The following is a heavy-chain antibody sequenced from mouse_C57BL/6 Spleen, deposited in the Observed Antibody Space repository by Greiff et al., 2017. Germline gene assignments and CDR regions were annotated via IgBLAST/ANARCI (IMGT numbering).Heavy chain of an antibody. CDR3: ARKTAQATPAWFAY. V-gene: IGHV1-69*01. CDR1: GYTFTSYW. J-gene: IGHJ3*01. Sequence: QVQLQQPGAELVMPGASVKLSCKASGYTFTSYWMHWVKQRPGQGLEWIGEIDPSDSYTNYNQKFKGKSTLTVDKSSSTAYMQRSSRTSEDSAVYYCARKTAQATPAWFAYWGQGTLVTVSA. D-gene: IGHD3-2*02. CDR2: IDPSDSYT.